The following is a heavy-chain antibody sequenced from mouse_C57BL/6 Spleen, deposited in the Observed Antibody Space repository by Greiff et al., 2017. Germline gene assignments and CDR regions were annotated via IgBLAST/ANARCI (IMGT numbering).Heavy chain of an antibody. CDR3: ARHSSGFDY. Sequence: VQLQQSGPVLVKPGASVKMSCKASGYTFTDYYMNWVKQSHGKSLEWIGVINPYNGGTSYNQKFKGKATLTVDKSSSTAYMELNSLTSEDSAVYYCARHSSGFDYWGQGTTLTVSS. CDR2: INPYNGGT. V-gene: IGHV1-19*01. J-gene: IGHJ2*01. D-gene: IGHD3-2*02. CDR1: GYTFTDYY.